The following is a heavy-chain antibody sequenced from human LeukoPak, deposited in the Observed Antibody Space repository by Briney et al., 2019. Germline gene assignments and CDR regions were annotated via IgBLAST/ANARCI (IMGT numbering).Heavy chain of an antibody. D-gene: IGHD3-9*01. Sequence: GGSLRLSCAASGFTFSSYSMNWVRQAPGKGLEWVSSISSSSSYIYYADSVKGRFTISRDNAKNSLYLQMNSLRAEDTAVYYCARDLGNSPRPILTGYYHWGQGTLVTVSS. V-gene: IGHV3-21*01. CDR2: ISSSSSYI. J-gene: IGHJ5*02. CDR3: ARDLGNSPRPILTGYYH. CDR1: GFTFSSYS.